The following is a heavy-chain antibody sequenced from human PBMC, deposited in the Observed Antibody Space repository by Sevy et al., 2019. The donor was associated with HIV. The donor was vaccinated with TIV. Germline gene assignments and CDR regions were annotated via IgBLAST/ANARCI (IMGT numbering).Heavy chain of an antibody. CDR3: ARGRGLYCSGGSCYELDY. D-gene: IGHD2-15*01. CDR2: INHSGST. CDR1: GGSFSGYY. V-gene: IGHV4-34*01. Sequence: SETLSLTCAVYGGSFSGYYWRWIRQPPGKGLEWIGEINHSGSTNYNPSLKSRVTISVDTSKNQFSLKLSSVTAADTAVYYCARGRGLYCSGGSCYELDYWGQGTLFTVSS. J-gene: IGHJ4*02.